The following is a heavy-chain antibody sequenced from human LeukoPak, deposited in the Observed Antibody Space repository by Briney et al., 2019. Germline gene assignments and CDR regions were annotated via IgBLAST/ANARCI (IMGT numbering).Heavy chain of an antibody. D-gene: IGHD6-19*01. CDR1: GFTFDDYA. J-gene: IGHJ4*02. V-gene: IGHV3-9*03. Sequence: GGSLRLSCAASGFTFDDYAMHWVRQAPGKGLEWVSGISWNSGSIGYADSVKGRFTISRDNAKNSLYLQMNSLRAEDMALYYCAKETSYSSGWYSSFDYWGQGTLVTVSS. CDR2: ISWNSGSI. CDR3: AKETSYSSGWYSSFDY.